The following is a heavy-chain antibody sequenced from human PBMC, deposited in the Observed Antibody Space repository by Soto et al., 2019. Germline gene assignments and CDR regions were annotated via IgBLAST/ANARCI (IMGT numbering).Heavy chain of an antibody. Sequence: SETLSLTCAVYGGSFSGYYWSWIRQPPGKGLEWIGEINHSGSTNYNPSLKSRVTISVDTSKNQFSLKLSSVTAADTAVYYCARPDYYGSGSWIYWGQGTLVTVSS. D-gene: IGHD3-10*01. CDR1: GGSFSGYY. J-gene: IGHJ4*02. CDR2: INHSGST. V-gene: IGHV4-34*01. CDR3: ARPDYYGSGSWIY.